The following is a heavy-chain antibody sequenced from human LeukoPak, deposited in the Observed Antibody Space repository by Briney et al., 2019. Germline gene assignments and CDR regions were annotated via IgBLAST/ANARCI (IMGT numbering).Heavy chain of an antibody. Sequence: GGSLRLSCAASGFTFSSYSMNWVRQAPGKGLEWVSVIYSGGSTYYADSVKGRFTISRDNSKNTLYLQMNSLRAEDTAVYYCARGGRWFGELLFFDYWGQGTLVTVSS. J-gene: IGHJ4*02. CDR3: ARGGRWFGELLFFDY. CDR2: IYSGGST. V-gene: IGHV3-53*01. CDR1: GFTFSSYS. D-gene: IGHD3-10*01.